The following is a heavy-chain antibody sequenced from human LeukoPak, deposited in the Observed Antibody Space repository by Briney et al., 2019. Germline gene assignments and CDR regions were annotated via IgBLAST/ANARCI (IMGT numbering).Heavy chain of an antibody. CDR2: INHSGST. V-gene: IGHV4-34*01. CDR1: GGSFSGYC. Sequence: SETLSLTCAVYGGSFSGYCWSWIRQPPGKGLEWIGEINHSGSTNYIPSLKSRVTISVDTSKNQFPLKLSSVTAADTAVYYCASEGYCSGGSCYSAYWGQGTLVTVSS. D-gene: IGHD2-15*01. CDR3: ASEGYCSGGSCYSAY. J-gene: IGHJ4*02.